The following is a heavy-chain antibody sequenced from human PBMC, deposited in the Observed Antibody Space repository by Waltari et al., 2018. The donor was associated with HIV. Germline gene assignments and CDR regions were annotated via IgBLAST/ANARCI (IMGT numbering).Heavy chain of an antibody. V-gene: IGHV3-7*01. CDR1: GFTFSAYW. Sequence: EVQLVESGGGWVQPGGSLRLAGAASGFTFSAYWMSRGRQAPGKGLEWVANIKQDGSEKYYVDSVKGRFTISRDNTKNSLYLQMNSLRAEDTAVYYCARDHTWLHSDSWGQGTLVTVSS. D-gene: IGHD5-12*01. J-gene: IGHJ4*02. CDR3: ARDHTWLHSDS. CDR2: IKQDGSEK.